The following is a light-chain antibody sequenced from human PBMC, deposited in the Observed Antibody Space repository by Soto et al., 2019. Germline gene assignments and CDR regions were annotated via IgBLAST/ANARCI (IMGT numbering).Light chain of an antibody. CDR3: LQYDTWPPGT. J-gene: IGKJ1*01. V-gene: IGKV3-15*01. CDR2: DAS. Sequence: IFMTQSPATLSVSPGGRATLSCRASEDVSSKLAWYQQKPGLPPRLVIYDASTRATGIPGRFSGSGSGKDFTPTISGLQXXDFAIYYCLQYDTWPPGTFGQGTKVEI. CDR1: EDVSSK.